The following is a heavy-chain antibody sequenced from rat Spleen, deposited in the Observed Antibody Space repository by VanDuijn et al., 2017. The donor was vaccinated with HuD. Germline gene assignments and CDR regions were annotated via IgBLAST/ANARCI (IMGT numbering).Heavy chain of an antibody. CDR3: ARHNSGYGVMDA. J-gene: IGHJ4*01. V-gene: IGHV5-31*01. CDR1: GFTFNNYW. CDR2: ITNASGRT. D-gene: IGHD4-3*01. Sequence: EVQLVESGGGLVQPGGSLKLSCVASGFTFNNYWMTWIRQAPGKGLEWVASITNASGRTYYPDSVKGRFTISRDTARNTLYLQMNSLRSEDTATYYCARHNSGYGVMDAWGQGASVTVSS.